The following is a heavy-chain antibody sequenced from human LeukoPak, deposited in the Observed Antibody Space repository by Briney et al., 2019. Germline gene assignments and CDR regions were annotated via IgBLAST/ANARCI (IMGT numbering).Heavy chain of an antibody. CDR2: ISSSGSSI. CDR3: ARDPRCSSMSCYRSSFYGMDV. V-gene: IGHV3-48*03. D-gene: IGHD2-2*01. J-gene: IGHJ6*02. CDR1: GFIFSSYE. Sequence: GGSLRLSCAASGFIFSSYEMNWVRQAPGKGLEWVSYISSSGSSIYYADSVKGRFTISRDNAKNSLYLQMNSLRAEDTAVYYCARDPRCSSMSCYRSSFYGMDVWGQGTTVTVSS.